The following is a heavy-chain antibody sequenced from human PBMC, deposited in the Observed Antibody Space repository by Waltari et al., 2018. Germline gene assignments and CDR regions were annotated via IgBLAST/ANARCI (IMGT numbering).Heavy chain of an antibody. D-gene: IGHD2-15*01. CDR1: GFTFSRSW. J-gene: IGHJ3*01. Sequence: EVQLVESGGGLVQPGGSLRLSCSASGFTFSRSWRHWGRQCPGKGLMWVSRSNNDGSSTAYADSVKGRCTISRDDAKNTVSLQMNNLSAEDTALYYCARAGLLGAFDVWGQGTMVTVSS. V-gene: IGHV3-74*03. CDR3: ARAGLLGAFDV. CDR2: SNNDGSST.